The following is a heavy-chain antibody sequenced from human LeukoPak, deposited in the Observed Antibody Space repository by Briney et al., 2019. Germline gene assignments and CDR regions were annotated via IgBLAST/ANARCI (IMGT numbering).Heavy chain of an antibody. CDR2: INHSGST. V-gene: IGHV4-34*01. CDR3: ARGTVAGSVFNLAKTKFDY. J-gene: IGHJ4*02. CDR1: GGSFSGYY. Sequence: PSETQSLTCAVYGGSFSGYYWSWIRQPPGKGLEWIGEINHSGSTNHNPSLKSRVTISVDTSKNQFSLKPSSVTAADTAVYYCARGTVAGSVFNLAKTKFDYSGQGTLVTVSS. D-gene: IGHD6-19*01.